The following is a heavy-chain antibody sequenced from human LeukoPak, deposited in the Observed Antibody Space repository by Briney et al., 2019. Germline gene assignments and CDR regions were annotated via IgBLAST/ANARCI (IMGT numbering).Heavy chain of an antibody. CDR2: IDPSDSYT. J-gene: IGHJ4*02. Sequence: GEFLRISCKGSGYSFTSYWISWVRQMPGKGLEWMGRIDPSDSYTNYSPSFQGHVTISADKSISTAYPQWSSLKASDTAMYYCARLTTAMVRRGYYFDYWGQGTLVTVSS. D-gene: IGHD5-18*01. CDR3: ARLTTAMVRRGYYFDY. V-gene: IGHV5-10-1*01. CDR1: GYSFTSYW.